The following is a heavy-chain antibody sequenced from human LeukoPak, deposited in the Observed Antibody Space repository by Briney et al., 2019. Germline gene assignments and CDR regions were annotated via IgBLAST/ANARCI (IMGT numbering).Heavy chain of an antibody. CDR2: IYHSGST. D-gene: IGHD1-26*01. CDR3: ARVGGWELNAFDI. J-gene: IGHJ3*02. CDR1: GGSISSSNW. Sequence: SETLSLTCAVSGGSISSSNWWSWVRQPPGKGLEWIGEIYHSGSTNYNPSLKSRVTISVDKSKNQFSLKLSSVTAADTAVYYCARVGGWELNAFDIWGQGTMVTVSS. V-gene: IGHV4-4*02.